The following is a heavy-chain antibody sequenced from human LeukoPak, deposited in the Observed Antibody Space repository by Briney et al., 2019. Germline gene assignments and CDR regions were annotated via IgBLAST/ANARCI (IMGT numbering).Heavy chain of an antibody. CDR2: ISGSGGST. J-gene: IGHJ4*02. Sequence: GGSLRLSCAASGFTFSSYAMSWVRQAPGKGLEWVSVISGSGGSTYYADSVKGRFTISRDNSKNTLYLQMNSLRAEDTAVYYCAKGGRYCSGGSCYYFDYWGQGTLVTVSS. CDR3: AKGGRYCSGGSCYYFDY. CDR1: GFTFSSYA. V-gene: IGHV3-23*01. D-gene: IGHD2-15*01.